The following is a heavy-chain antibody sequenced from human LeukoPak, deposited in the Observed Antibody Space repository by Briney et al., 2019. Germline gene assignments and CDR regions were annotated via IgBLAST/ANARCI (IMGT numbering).Heavy chain of an antibody. CDR2: IYHSGST. Sequence: PSETLSLTCAVSGYSISSGYYWGWIRQPPGKGLEWIGSIYHSGSTYYNPSLKSRVTISVDTPKNQFSLKLSSVTAADTAVYYCARLGQVFGVVTHFDYWGQGTLVTVSP. D-gene: IGHD3-3*01. CDR1: GYSISSGYY. V-gene: IGHV4-38-2*01. CDR3: ARLGQVFGVVTHFDY. J-gene: IGHJ4*02.